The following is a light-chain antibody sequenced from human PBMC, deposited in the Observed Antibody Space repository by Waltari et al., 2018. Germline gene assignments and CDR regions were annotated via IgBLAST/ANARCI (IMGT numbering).Light chain of an antibody. V-gene: IGLV7-43*01. J-gene: IGLJ1*01. CDR1: AGAVTSAYH. CDR3: LLYFDTLSV. Sequence: QIVVTQEPSLTVSPGGTVTLTCAPSAGAVTSAYHPNWFQQKPGQTPRPLIYNANNSYSWTPARFSGSLLGGKAALTLSGVWPEDEADYYCLLYFDTLSVFGTGTSVTVL. CDR2: NAN.